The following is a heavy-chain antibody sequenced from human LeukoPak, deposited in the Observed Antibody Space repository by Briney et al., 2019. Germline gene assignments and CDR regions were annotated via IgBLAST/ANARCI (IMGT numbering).Heavy chain of an antibody. Sequence: SETLSLTCTVSGGSISSYYWSWIRQPAGKGLEWIGRIYTSGSTNYNPSLKSRVTMSVDTSKNQFSLKLSSVTAADTAVYYCARRGGYCSSTSCYSLDPWGQGTLVTVSS. CDR3: ARRGGYCSSTSCYSLDP. J-gene: IGHJ5*02. D-gene: IGHD2-2*02. CDR1: GGSISSYY. V-gene: IGHV4-4*07. CDR2: IYTSGST.